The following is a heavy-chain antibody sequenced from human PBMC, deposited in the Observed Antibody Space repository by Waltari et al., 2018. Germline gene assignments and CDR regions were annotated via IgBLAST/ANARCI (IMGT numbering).Heavy chain of an antibody. Sequence: QVQLVESGGGVVQPGMSLRLSCAASGFSLGSFGMHWVRQAPGKGLGWVALIVFGGGVTFYADSVRGRFTISRDNSKNTLYLDINSLRLDDTAIYYCAKDAFGNTYLDHWGQGTLVTVSS. V-gene: IGHV3-30*19. CDR2: IVFGGGVT. CDR1: GFSLGSFG. D-gene: IGHD3-10*01. J-gene: IGHJ4*02. CDR3: AKDAFGNTYLDH.